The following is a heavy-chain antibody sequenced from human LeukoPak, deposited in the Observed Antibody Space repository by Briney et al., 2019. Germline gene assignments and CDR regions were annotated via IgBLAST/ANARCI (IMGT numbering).Heavy chain of an antibody. CDR2: IYYSGST. Sequence: SETLSLTCTVSGYSISSGYYWGWIRQPPGKGLEWIGSIYYSGSTYYNPSLKSRVTISVDTSKNQFSLKLSSVTAADTAVYYCARIDYGDYSFDYWGQGTLVTVSS. CDR1: GYSISSGYY. V-gene: IGHV4-38-2*02. D-gene: IGHD4-17*01. J-gene: IGHJ4*02. CDR3: ARIDYGDYSFDY.